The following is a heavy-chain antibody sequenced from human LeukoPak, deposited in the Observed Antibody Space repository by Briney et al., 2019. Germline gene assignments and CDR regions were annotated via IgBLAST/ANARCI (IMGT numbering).Heavy chain of an antibody. CDR3: ARDYCSGGSCYSDY. D-gene: IGHD2-15*01. CDR1: GFTVSGNY. Sequence: GGSLRLSCAASGFTVSGNYMSWVRQAPGKGLEWVSVIYSGGSTYYADSVKGRFTISRDNSKNTLYLQMNSLRAEDTAVYYCARDYCSGGSCYSDYWGQGTLVTVSS. CDR2: IYSGGST. J-gene: IGHJ4*02. V-gene: IGHV3-66*01.